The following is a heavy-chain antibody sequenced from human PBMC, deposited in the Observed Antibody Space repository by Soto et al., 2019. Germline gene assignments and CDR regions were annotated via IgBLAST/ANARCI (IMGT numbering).Heavy chain of an antibody. J-gene: IGHJ4*02. CDR3: ARDPVVGATGIDY. D-gene: IGHD1-26*01. CDR1: GYTFTSYA. Sequence: ASVNVSCKASGYTFTSYAMHWVRQAPGQRLEWMGWINAGNGNTKYSQKFQGRVTITRDTSASTAYMELSSLRSEDTAVYYCARDPVVGATGIDYWGQGTLVTSPQ. CDR2: INAGNGNT. V-gene: IGHV1-3*01.